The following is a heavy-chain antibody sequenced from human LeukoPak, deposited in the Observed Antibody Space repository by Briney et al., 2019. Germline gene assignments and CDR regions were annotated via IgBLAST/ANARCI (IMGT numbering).Heavy chain of an antibody. CDR2: ISSSSSYI. V-gene: IGHV3-21*01. J-gene: IGHJ5*02. CDR3: ARDQAPSSDYYGSGSGLYWFDP. D-gene: IGHD3-10*01. CDR1: GFTFSNYA. Sequence: GGSLRLSCVVSGFTFSNYAMNWVRQASGKGLEWVSSISSSSSYIYYADSVKGRFTISRDNAKNSLYLQMNSLRAEDTAVYYCARDQAPSSDYYGSGSGLYWFDPWGQGTLVTVSS.